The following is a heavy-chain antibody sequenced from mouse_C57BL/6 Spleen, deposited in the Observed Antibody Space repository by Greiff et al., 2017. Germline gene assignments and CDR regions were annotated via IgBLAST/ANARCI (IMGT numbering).Heavy chain of an antibody. CDR1: GFTFSNYG. CDR2: ISSGGSYT. J-gene: IGHJ2*01. Sequence: EVKLVEYGRDLVKPGGSLKLSCAASGFTFSNYGMSWVRQTPDKRLEWVATISSGGSYTYYPDSVKGRFTISRDNATNTLYLQMSSLKSEDTAMYYCARQGGDYGFDYWGQGTTLTVSA. CDR3: ARQGGDYGFDY. V-gene: IGHV5-6*01. D-gene: IGHD1-1*02.